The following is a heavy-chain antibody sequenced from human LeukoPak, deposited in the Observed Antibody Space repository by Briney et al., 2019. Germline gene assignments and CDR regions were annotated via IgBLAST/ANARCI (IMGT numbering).Heavy chain of an antibody. CDR1: GGSISSYY. CDR3: VRHVSNDYLDY. Sequence: SETLSLTCTVSGGSISSYYWSWIRQPPGKGLEWIGYIYYSGSTNYNPSLKSRVTISVDTSKNQFSLKLSSVTAADTAVYYCVRHVSNDYLDYWGQGTLVTVSS. V-gene: IGHV4-59*08. CDR2: IYYSGST. D-gene: IGHD5/OR15-5a*01. J-gene: IGHJ4*02.